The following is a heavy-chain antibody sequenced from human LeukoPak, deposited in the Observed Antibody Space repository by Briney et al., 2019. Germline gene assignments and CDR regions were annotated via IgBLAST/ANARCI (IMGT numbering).Heavy chain of an antibody. CDR1: GYSFTHYW. CDR2: FSPGDSDS. CDR3: AGPGAVAGHTEYFQH. J-gene: IGHJ1*01. V-gene: IGHV5-51*01. D-gene: IGHD6-19*01. Sequence: GESLKISCKGSGYSFTHYWIVWVRQMPGKGLEWMGIFSPGDSDSRYSPSFQGQVTISADKSISTAYLQWSGLKASDTAMYYCAGPGAVAGHTEYFQHWGQGTLVTVSS.